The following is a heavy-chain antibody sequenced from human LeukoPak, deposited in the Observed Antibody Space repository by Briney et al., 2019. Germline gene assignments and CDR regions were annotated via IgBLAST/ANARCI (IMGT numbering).Heavy chain of an antibody. CDR3: ARSKSRRNDAFDI. D-gene: IGHD1-14*01. CDR2: ISSSSSYI. CDR1: GFTFSSYS. V-gene: IGHV3-21*01. J-gene: IGHJ3*02. Sequence: GGSLRLSCAASGFTFSSYSMNWVRQAPGKGLEWVSSISSSSSYIYYADSVKGRFTISRDNAKNSLYLQMNSLRAEDTAVYYCARSKSRRNDAFDIWGQGTMVTVSS.